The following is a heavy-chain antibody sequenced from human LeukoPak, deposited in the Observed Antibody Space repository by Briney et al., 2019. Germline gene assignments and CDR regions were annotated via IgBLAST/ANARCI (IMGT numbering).Heavy chain of an antibody. D-gene: IGHD3-3*01. CDR1: GFTFSSYG. Sequence: PGGSLRLSCAASGFTFSSYGMHWVRQAPGKGLEWVAVIWYDGSNKYYADSVKGRFTISRDNSKNTLYLQMNSLRAEDTAVYYCARDLKDFWSGFLVYYYGMDVWGQGTTVTVSS. V-gene: IGHV3-33*01. CDR3: ARDLKDFWSGFLVYYYGMDV. CDR2: IWYDGSNK. J-gene: IGHJ6*02.